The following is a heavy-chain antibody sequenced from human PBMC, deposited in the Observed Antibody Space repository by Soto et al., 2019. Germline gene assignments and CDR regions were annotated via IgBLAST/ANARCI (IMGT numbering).Heavy chain of an antibody. V-gene: IGHV3-30-3*01. D-gene: IGHD6-6*01. CDR1: GFTFSSYA. Sequence: SLRLSCAASGFTFSSYAMHWVRRAPGKWLQWVAVISYDGSNKYYADAVKGRFTISRDNSKNTLYLQMNSLRAEDTAVYYGARGALLRGGGKAARPDYYYGMAVGGQGTRV. CDR3: ARGALLRGGGKAARPDYYYGMAV. J-gene: IGHJ6*02. CDR2: ISYDGSNK.